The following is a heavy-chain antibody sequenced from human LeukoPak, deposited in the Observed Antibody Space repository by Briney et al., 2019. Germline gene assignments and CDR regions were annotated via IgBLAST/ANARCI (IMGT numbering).Heavy chain of an antibody. CDR2: GDGDGSHS. D-gene: IGHD6-19*01. Sequence: PGGSLRLSCAASGFTLGNYWMHWVRQAPGKGLVWVSRGDGDGSHSTYADSVKGRFIISRDNVKNSLYLQMNSLRDEDTAVYYCARVYSSGWPFDYWGQGTLVTVSS. CDR1: GFTLGNYW. CDR3: ARVYSSGWPFDY. V-gene: IGHV3-74*03. J-gene: IGHJ4*02.